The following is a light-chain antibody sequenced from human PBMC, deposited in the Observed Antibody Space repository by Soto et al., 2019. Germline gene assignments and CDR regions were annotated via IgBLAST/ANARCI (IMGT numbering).Light chain of an antibody. J-gene: IGLJ1*01. CDR3: SSYATGFKGV. CDR2: EVN. V-gene: IGLV2-8*01. Sequence: QSVLTQPPSASGSPGQSITISCTGTSSDVGGYNYVSWYQQHPGKAPKVIIYEVNKRPSGVPGRFSGSKSGNTASLTVSGLQAEDEADYYCSSYATGFKGVFGTGTKATVL. CDR1: SSDVGGYNY.